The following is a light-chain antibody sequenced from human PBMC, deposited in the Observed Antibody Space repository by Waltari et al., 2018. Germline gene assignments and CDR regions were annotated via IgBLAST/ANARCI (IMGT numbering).Light chain of an antibody. CDR2: GAS. V-gene: IGKV3-15*01. J-gene: IGKJ2*01. CDR3: HQYDHWPTFT. CDR1: QSVSGN. Sequence: EIVMTQSTATLSVSPGEGVTLSCRASQSVSGNLAWYQQRPGQAPRLLIYGASTRATGIPARFSGSGSGTEFTLTISSLQSEDFAVYYCHQYDHWPTFTFGQGTKLEI.